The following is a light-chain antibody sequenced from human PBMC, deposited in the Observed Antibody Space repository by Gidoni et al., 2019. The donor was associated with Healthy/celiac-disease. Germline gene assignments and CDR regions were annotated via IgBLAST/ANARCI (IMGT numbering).Light chain of an antibody. V-gene: IGKV3-20*01. J-gene: IGKJ4*01. CDR3: QQYGSLVT. CDR2: GAYGAS. CDR1: QSVSNGY. Sequence: EIVLTQSPGTLSLSPGERATLSCRASQSVSNGYLAWYQQKPGQAPRLLVYGAYGASTRATGIPYRFSGSGSRTDFTLTISRLEPEDSAVYYCQQYGSLVTFGGGTKVEIK.